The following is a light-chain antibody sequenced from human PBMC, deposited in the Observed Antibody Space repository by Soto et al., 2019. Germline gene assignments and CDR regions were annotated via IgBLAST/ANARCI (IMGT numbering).Light chain of an antibody. CDR3: QQYSSSPVT. V-gene: IGKV3-20*01. Sequence: EIVLTQSPATLSLSPGERATLSCRASQSVSSSYLAWYQQKPGQAPRLLIYGVSSRATGIPDRFSGSGSGTDFTLTISRLEPEDFAVYYCQQYSSSPVTFGGGTKVDIK. CDR1: QSVSSSY. CDR2: GVS. J-gene: IGKJ4*01.